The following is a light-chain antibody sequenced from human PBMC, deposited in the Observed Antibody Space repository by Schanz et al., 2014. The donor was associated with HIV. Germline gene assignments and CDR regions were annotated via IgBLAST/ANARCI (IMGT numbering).Light chain of an antibody. CDR3: QQYGSS. J-gene: IGKJ3*01. Sequence: EIVLTQSPGTLSLSPGERATLSCRASQSVSSSYFAWYQQKPGQAPRLLIYGASSRATGIPDRFSGSGSGTDFTLTISRLEPEDFAVYYCQQYGSSFGHGTKVEIK. V-gene: IGKV3-20*01. CDR2: GAS. CDR1: QSVSSSY.